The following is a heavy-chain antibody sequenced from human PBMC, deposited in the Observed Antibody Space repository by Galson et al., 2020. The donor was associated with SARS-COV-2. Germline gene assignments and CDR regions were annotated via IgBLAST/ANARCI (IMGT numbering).Heavy chain of an antibody. CDR3: ARDRTPLLLGFGEFNYGMDV. J-gene: IGHJ6*02. Sequence: PGGSLRLSCAASGFTFSSYGMHWVRQAPGKGLEWVAVIWYDGSNKYYADSVKGRFTISRDNSKNTLYLQMNSLRAEDTAVYYCARDRTPLLLGFGEFNYGMDVWGQGTTVTVSS. CDR1: GFTFSSYG. D-gene: IGHD3-10*01. V-gene: IGHV3-33*01. CDR2: IWYDGSNK.